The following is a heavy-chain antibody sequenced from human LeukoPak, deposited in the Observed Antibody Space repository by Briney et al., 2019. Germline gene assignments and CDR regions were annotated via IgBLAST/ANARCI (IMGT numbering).Heavy chain of an antibody. Sequence: GGSLRLSCAASGFTFDDYAMHWVRQAPGKGLEWVSGISWNSGSIGYADSVKGRFTISRDNAKNSLYLQMNSLRAEDTALYYCAKSPGYCSSTSCFSGMDVWGQGTTVTVSS. J-gene: IGHJ6*02. CDR3: AKSPGYCSSTSCFSGMDV. CDR1: GFTFDDYA. D-gene: IGHD2-2*01. V-gene: IGHV3-9*01. CDR2: ISWNSGSI.